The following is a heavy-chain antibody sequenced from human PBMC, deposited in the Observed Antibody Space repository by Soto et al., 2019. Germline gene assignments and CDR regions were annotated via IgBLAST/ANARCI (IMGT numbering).Heavy chain of an antibody. CDR2: ISYDGSNK. V-gene: IGHV3-30-3*01. CDR1: GFTFSSYA. D-gene: IGHD2-2*01. CDR3: ARGPSSLTRFDY. J-gene: IGHJ4*02. Sequence: GGSLRLSCAASGFTFSSYAMHWVRQAPGKGLEWVAVISYDGSNKYFADSVKGRFTISRDNSKNTLYLQMNSLRAEDTAVYYCARGPSSLTRFDYWVQGTLVTVSS.